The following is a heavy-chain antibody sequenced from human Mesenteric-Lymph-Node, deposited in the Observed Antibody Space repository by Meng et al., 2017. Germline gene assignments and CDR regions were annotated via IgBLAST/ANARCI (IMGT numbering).Heavy chain of an antibody. J-gene: IGHJ3*02. CDR2: TYYMSKWNY. CDR3: ARGQMSAFDI. Sequence: SQTLSLTCAISGDSLFSNNVAWNWIRQSPSRGLGWLGRTYYMSKWNYDYALSVKSRVTIDLDTSKNQFSLQLISVTPEDTAVYYCARGQMSAFDIWGQGTMVTVSS. V-gene: IGHV6-1*01. CDR1: GDSLFSNNVA.